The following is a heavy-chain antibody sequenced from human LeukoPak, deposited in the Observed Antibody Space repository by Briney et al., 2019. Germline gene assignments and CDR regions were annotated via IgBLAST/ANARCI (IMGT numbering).Heavy chain of an antibody. D-gene: IGHD2-15*01. V-gene: IGHV4-4*07. J-gene: IGHJ2*01. Sequence: PSETLSLTCTVSGGSISSYYWSWIRQPAGKGLEWIGRIYTSGSTNYNPSLKSRVTMSVDTSKNQFSLKLSSVTAADTAVYYCARVFGGGRRVVYWYFDLWGRGTLDTVSS. CDR2: IYTSGST. CDR1: GGSISSYY. CDR3: ARVFGGGRRVVYWYFDL.